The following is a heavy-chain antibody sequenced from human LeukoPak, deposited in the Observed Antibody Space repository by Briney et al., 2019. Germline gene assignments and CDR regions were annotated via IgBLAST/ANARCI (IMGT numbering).Heavy chain of an antibody. CDR3: ARDLQFTLDAFDI. Sequence: PGGSLRLSCAASGFTFSSYGMHWVRQAPGKGLEWVAVIWYDGGNKYYADSVKGRFTISRDNSKNTLYLQMNSLRAEDTAVYYCARDLQFTLDAFDIWGQGTMVTVSS. V-gene: IGHV3-33*01. J-gene: IGHJ3*02. CDR2: IWYDGGNK. CDR1: GFTFSSYG. D-gene: IGHD4-11*01.